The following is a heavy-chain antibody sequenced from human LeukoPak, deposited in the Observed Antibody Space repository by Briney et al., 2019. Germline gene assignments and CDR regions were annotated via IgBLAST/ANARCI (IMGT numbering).Heavy chain of an antibody. Sequence: EPGGSLRLSCAASGFTFSSYAMSWVRQAPGKGLEWVSAISGSGGSTYYADSVKGRFSISRDNSKNTLYLQMNSLRAEDTAVYYCGCGGGGSCYGMDVWGQGTTVTVSS. D-gene: IGHD2-15*01. V-gene: IGHV3-23*01. CDR2: ISGSGGST. J-gene: IGHJ6*02. CDR1: GFTFSSYA. CDR3: GCGGGGSCYGMDV.